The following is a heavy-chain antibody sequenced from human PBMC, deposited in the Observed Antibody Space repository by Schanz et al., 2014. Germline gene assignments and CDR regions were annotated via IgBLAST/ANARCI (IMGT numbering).Heavy chain of an antibody. D-gene: IGHD2-15*01. V-gene: IGHV3-66*01. Sequence: VQLVESGGGVVQPGRSLRLSCAASGFTFSNYGLHWVRQAPGKGLECVSIIYSDGSTYYVDSVKGRFIISRDNSKNTVYLQMNSLRAEDTAVYYCARDPGGTKTHGLWGQGTLVTVSS. CDR2: IYSDGST. J-gene: IGHJ4*02. CDR1: GFTFSNYG. CDR3: ARDPGGTKTHGL.